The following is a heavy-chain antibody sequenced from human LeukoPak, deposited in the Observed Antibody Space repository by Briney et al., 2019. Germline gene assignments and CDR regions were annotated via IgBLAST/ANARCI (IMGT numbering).Heavy chain of an antibody. V-gene: IGHV3-20*04. Sequence: LSGGSLRLSCTASGFTFDDYGMSWVRQAPGKGLEWVSGINWNGGSTGYADSVKGRFTISRDNAKNSPYLQMNSLRAEDTALYYCARVGYYYESSSYSGAFDIWGQGAMVTVSS. CDR1: GFTFDDYG. CDR2: INWNGGST. D-gene: IGHD3-22*01. J-gene: IGHJ3*02. CDR3: ARVGYYYESSSYSGAFDI.